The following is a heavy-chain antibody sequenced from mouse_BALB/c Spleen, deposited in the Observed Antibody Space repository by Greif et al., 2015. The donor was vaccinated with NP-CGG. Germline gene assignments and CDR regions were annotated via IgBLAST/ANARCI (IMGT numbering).Heavy chain of an antibody. CDR2: IDPANGNT. V-gene: IGHV14-3*02. Sequence: VQLQQSGAELVKPGASVKLSCTASGFNIKDTYMHWVKQRPEQGLEWIGRIDPANGNTKYDPKFQGKATITADTSSNTAYLQLSSLTSEDTAVYYCARKLGRGPYFDYWGQGTTPTVSS. D-gene: IGHD4-1*01. J-gene: IGHJ2*01. CDR3: ARKLGRGPYFDY. CDR1: GFNIKDTY.